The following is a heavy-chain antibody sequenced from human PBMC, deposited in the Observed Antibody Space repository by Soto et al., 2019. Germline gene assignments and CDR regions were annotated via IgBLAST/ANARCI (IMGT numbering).Heavy chain of an antibody. CDR2: IYYSGST. CDR3: AKEGTDDFWSGYYFSYYYYYYMDV. J-gene: IGHJ6*03. CDR1: GGSISSSSYY. V-gene: IGHV4-39*02. D-gene: IGHD3-3*01. Sequence: SETLSLTCTVSGGSISSSSYYWGWIRQPPGKGLEWIGSIYYSGSTYYNPSLKSRVSISVDTSKNQFSLKLSSVTAADTAVYYCAKEGTDDFWSGYYFSYYYYYYMDVWGKGTTVTVSS.